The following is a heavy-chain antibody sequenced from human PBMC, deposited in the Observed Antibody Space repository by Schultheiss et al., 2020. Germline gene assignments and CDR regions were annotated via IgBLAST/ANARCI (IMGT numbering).Heavy chain of an antibody. D-gene: IGHD5-24*01. J-gene: IGHJ4*02. CDR2: ISSSSSTI. Sequence: GESLKISCAASGFTFSSYSMNWVRQAPGKGLEWVSYISSSSSTIYYADSVKGRFTISRDNAKNSLYLQMNSLRAEDTAVYYCARRPSRRGRDGYDYWGQGTLVTVSS. CDR1: GFTFSSYS. CDR3: ARRPSRRGRDGYDY. V-gene: IGHV3-48*04.